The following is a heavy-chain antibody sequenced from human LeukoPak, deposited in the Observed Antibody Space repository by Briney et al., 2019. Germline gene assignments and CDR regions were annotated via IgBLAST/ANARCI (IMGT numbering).Heavy chain of an antibody. J-gene: IGHJ6*02. D-gene: IGHD4-17*01. CDR2: INHSGST. CDR3: ARHSYGDYYYYHGMDV. CDR1: GGSFSGYY. Sequence: SETLSLTCAVYGGSFSGYYWSWIRQPPGKGLEWIGEINHSGSTNYNPSLKSRVTISVDTSKNQFSLKLSSVTAADTAVYYCARHSYGDYYYYHGMDVWGQGTTVTVSS. V-gene: IGHV4-34*01.